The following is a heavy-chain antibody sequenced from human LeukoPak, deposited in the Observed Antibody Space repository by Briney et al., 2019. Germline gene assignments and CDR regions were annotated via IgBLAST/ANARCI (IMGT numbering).Heavy chain of an antibody. Sequence: ASVKVSCKVFGNSLSELYMHLVRQAPGKGLEWVGGSDQKDGEMINEQKFQGRITMTEDTAIDTAYLELRSLRSDDTAVYYCVTGSWYDPWGQGTRVIVSS. D-gene: IGHD3-10*01. CDR1: GNSLSELY. CDR2: SDQKDGEM. CDR3: VTGSWYDP. V-gene: IGHV1-24*01. J-gene: IGHJ5*02.